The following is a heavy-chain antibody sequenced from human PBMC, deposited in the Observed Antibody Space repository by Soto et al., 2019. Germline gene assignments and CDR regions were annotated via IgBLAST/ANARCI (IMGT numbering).Heavy chain of an antibody. CDR1: GFTFSDYY. D-gene: IGHD2-2*01. J-gene: IGHJ4*02. V-gene: IGHV3-11*01. CDR2: ISSSGSTI. CDR3: ARDRSSSTTDDY. Sequence: GGSLRLSCAASGFTFSDYYMSWIRQAPGKGLEWLSYISSSGSTIYYADSVKGRFTISRDNAKNSLYLQMNSLRAEDTAVYYCARDRSSSTTDDYWGQGTLVTVSS.